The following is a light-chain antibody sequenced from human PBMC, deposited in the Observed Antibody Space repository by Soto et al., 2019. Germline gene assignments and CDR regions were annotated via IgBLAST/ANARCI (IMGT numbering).Light chain of an antibody. CDR1: SSDVGGYNY. CDR2: EVS. V-gene: IGLV2-14*01. Sequence: QSALTQPASVSGSPGQSITISCTGTSSDVGGYNYVSWYQQHPGKAPKLIIYEVSNRHSVVSNRFSGSKSGNTASLTISGLQAEDEADYYCNSYRTNYTWLFGGGTKVTVL. CDR3: NSYRTNYTWL. J-gene: IGLJ3*02.